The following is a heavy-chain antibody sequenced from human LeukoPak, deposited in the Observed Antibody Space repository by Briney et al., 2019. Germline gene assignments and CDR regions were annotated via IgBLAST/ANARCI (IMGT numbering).Heavy chain of an antibody. J-gene: IGHJ4*02. D-gene: IGHD3-22*01. V-gene: IGHV3-23*01. CDR3: ASCGGGYYYSDS. Sequence: PGGSLRLSCAASGFTFSSYAMNWVRQAPGKGLEWVSAISGGGGSIDYADSVKGRFTISRDNSKNTVYLQMNSLRAEDTAAHYCASCGGGYYYSDSWGQGTLVTVSS. CDR1: GFTFSSYA. CDR2: ISGGGGSI.